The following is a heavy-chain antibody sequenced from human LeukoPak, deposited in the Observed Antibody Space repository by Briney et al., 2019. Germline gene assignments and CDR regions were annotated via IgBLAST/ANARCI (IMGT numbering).Heavy chain of an antibody. CDR1: GDSVSSNSAA. J-gene: IGHJ4*02. Sequence: SQTLSLTCAISGDSVSSNSAAWNWIRQSPSRGLEWLGRTYYRSKWYNDYAVSVKSRITINPDTSKNQFSLQLNSVTPEDTAVYYCARLGWYDNGGLIFDYWGQGILVTVSS. CDR2: TYYRSKWYN. V-gene: IGHV6-1*01. CDR3: ARLGWYDNGGLIFDY. D-gene: IGHD6-19*01.